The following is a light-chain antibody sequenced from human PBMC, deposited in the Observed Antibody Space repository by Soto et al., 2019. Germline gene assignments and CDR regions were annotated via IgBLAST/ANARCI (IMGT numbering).Light chain of an antibody. CDR2: EVS. CDR3: SSYAGSNNVV. V-gene: IGLV2-8*01. CDR1: SSDVGGYNY. J-gene: IGLJ2*01. Sequence: QSALTQPPSASGSPGQSVTISCTGTSSDVGGYNYVSWYQQHPGKAPKLMIYEVSKRPSGVPDRFSGSKSGNTASLTVSGLQDDDEADYYCSSYAGSNNVVFGGGTKVTVL.